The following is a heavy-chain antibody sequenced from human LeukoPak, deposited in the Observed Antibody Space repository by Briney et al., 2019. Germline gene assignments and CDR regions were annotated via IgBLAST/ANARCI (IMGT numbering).Heavy chain of an antibody. J-gene: IGHJ4*02. CDR3: ARVQPMDFWSGYPDY. Sequence: GGSLRLSCAASGFTFSSYWMSWVRQAPGKGLEWVANIKQDGSEKYYVDSVKGRFTISRDNAKNSLYLQMNSLRAEDTAVYYCARVQPMDFWSGYPDYWGQGTLVTVSS. CDR1: GFTFSSYW. CDR2: IKQDGSEK. D-gene: IGHD3-3*01. V-gene: IGHV3-7*01.